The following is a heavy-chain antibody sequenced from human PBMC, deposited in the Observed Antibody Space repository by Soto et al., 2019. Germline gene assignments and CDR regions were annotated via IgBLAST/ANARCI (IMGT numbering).Heavy chain of an antibody. CDR2: IKSKTDGGTT. Sequence: GGSLRLSCAASGFTFSNAWMSWVRQAPGKGLEWVGRIKSKTDGGTTDYAAPVKGRFTISRDDSKNTLYLQMNSLKTEDTAVYYCTTLPPPWLWFGEYYYGMDVWGQGTTVTVSS. J-gene: IGHJ6*02. D-gene: IGHD3-10*01. CDR3: TTLPPPWLWFGEYYYGMDV. CDR1: GFTFSNAW. V-gene: IGHV3-15*01.